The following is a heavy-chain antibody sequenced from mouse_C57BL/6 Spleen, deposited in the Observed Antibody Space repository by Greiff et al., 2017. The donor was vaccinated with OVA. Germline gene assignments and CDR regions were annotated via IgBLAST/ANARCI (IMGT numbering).Heavy chain of an antibody. J-gene: IGHJ4*01. V-gene: IGHV1-55*01. CDR1: GYTFTSSW. CDR2: IYPSSGST. CDR3: ARRGGYYDAMDY. D-gene: IGHD2-2*01. Sequence: VQLQQPGAELVKPGASVKMSCKASGYTFTSSWITWVKQRPGQGLEWIGDIYPSSGSTNYNEKFKSKATLTVETASITAYMQLSSLTSEDSAVYYCARRGGYYDAMDYWGQGTSVTVSS.